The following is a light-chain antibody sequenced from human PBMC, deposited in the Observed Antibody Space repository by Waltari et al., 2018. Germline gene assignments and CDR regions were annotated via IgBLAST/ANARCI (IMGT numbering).Light chain of an antibody. Sequence: DIQLTQSPSSLSASVGDRVTFTCRASQGINNYLSWYQQKPRHTPKHLYDYAFRMETGVPSRISRGTSGTDYTITISSLQPENFATYYCQQYNTSPFTFGPGTKLEIK. CDR3: QQYNTSPFT. J-gene: IGKJ3*01. CDR1: QGINNY. V-gene: IGKV1-33*01. CDR2: YAF.